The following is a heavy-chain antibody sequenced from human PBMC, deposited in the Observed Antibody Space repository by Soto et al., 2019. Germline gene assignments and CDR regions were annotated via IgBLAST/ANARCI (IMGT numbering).Heavy chain of an antibody. CDR3: ARQMFLGGMDV. J-gene: IGHJ6*02. D-gene: IGHD3-10*02. CDR2: IYNSGST. Sequence: QVQLQESGPGLVKPSETLSLTCTVSGGSISSYYWSWIRQPPGKGLEWIGYIYNSGSTNYNPSLKSRVTISVDTSKNHFSLKVSSVTAADTAVDYCARQMFLGGMDVWGQGTTVTVSS. CDR1: GGSISSYY. V-gene: IGHV4-59*08.